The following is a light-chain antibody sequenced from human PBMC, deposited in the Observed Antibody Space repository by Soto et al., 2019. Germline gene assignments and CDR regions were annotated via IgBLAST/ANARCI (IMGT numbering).Light chain of an antibody. J-gene: IGLJ1*01. CDR1: SSDVGGYDY. Sequence: QSVLTQPVSVSGSPGQSITISCTGTSSDVGGYDYVSWYQQHPGKAPKLMIYDVTNRPSGVSNRFSGSKSGNTASLTISGLQAEDEADYYCISYASINTYVFGTG. CDR3: ISYASINTYV. V-gene: IGLV2-14*01. CDR2: DVT.